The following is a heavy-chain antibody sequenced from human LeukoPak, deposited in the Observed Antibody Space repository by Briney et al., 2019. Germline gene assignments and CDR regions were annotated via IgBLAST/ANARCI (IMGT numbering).Heavy chain of an antibody. CDR1: GGSISSGDYY. CDR3: TRWGYSYGFPTLDY. CDR2: IYYSGST. D-gene: IGHD5-18*01. J-gene: IGHJ4*02. V-gene: IGHV4-30-4*01. Sequence: SQTLSLTCTVSGGSISSGDYYWSWIRQPPGKGLEWIGYIYYSGSTYYSPSLKSRVTISVDTSKNQFSLKLSSVTAADTAVYYCTRWGYSYGFPTLDYWGQGTLVTVSS.